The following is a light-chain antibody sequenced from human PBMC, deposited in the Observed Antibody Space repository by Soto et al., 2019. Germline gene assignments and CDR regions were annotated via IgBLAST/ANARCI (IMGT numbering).Light chain of an antibody. CDR3: CSYAGSRTYVV. J-gene: IGLJ2*01. CDR2: EGS. V-gene: IGLV2-23*01. CDR1: SSDVGSYNL. Sequence: QSALTQPASVSGSPGQSITISCTGTSSDVGSYNLVSWYQQHPGKAPKLMIYEGSKRPSGVSNRLSGSKSGNTASLAISGLQAEDEADYYCCSYAGSRTYVVFGGGTQLTVL.